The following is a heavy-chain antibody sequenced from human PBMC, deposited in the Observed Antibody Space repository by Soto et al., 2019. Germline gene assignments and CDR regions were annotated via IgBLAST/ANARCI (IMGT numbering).Heavy chain of an antibody. CDR3: ARLAVADGLFYYGMDV. V-gene: IGHV4-4*02. Sequence: QVQLQESGPGLVKPSGTLSLTCAVPGGSVSTSDWWSWVRQPPGKGLEWIGEIYHTGGANYNPSLKSRVPMSVDKSKKQFSLKLRSVTAADTAVYFCARLAVADGLFYYGMDVWGQGTTVTFSS. J-gene: IGHJ6*02. CDR2: IYHTGGA. CDR1: GGSVSTSDW. D-gene: IGHD6-19*01.